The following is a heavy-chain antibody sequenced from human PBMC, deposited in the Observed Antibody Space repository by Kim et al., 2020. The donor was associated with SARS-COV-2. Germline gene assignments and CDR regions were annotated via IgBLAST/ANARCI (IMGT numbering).Heavy chain of an antibody. D-gene: IGHD3-22*01. V-gene: IGHV4-31*02. Sequence: YNNPSNEMRVTISVDTSKNQFSLKLSSMTAADTAVYYCATDSSYYSVFDYWGQGTLVTVSS. CDR3: ATDSSYYSVFDY. J-gene: IGHJ4*02.